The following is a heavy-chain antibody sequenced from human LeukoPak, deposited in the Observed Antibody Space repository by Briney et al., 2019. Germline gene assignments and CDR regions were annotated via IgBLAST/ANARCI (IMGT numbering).Heavy chain of an antibody. Sequence: GGSLRLSCAASGFTFSSYGMHWVRQAPGKGLEWVSSISESGGGTFYADSVKGRFIISRDNSKNTLFLQMNSLRAEDTAVYYCARHPSIYKFRDCWGQGTLVTVSS. J-gene: IGHJ4*02. CDR2: ISESGGGT. CDR3: ARHPSIYKFRDC. CDR1: GFTFSSYG. D-gene: IGHD2-21*01. V-gene: IGHV3-23*01.